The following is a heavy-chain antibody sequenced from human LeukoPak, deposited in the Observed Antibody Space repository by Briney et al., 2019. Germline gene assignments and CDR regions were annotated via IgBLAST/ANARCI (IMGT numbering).Heavy chain of an antibody. D-gene: IGHD3-10*01. CDR2: IYHSGST. V-gene: IGHV4-30-2*01. J-gene: IGHJ6*03. Sequence: SETLSLTCTVSGGSISSGGYYWSWIRQPPGKGLEWIGYIYHSGSTYYNPSLKSRVTISVDRSKNQFSLKLSSVTAADTAVYYCARANVLLWFGELFPYYMDVWGKGTTVTVSS. CDR1: GGSISSGGYY. CDR3: ARANVLLWFGELFPYYMDV.